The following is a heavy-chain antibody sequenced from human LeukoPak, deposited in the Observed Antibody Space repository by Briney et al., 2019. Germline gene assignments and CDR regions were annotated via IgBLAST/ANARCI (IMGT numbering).Heavy chain of an antibody. J-gene: IGHJ6*03. CDR3: ARVAYGSSPTTIFGVVRRYYYYYMDV. Sequence: PGGSLRLSCAACGFTFSDYYMSWIRQAPGKGLEWVSYISSSGSTIYYADSVKGRFTISRDNAKNSLYLQMNSLRAEDTAVYYCARVAYGSSPTTIFGVVRRYYYYYMDVWGKGTTVTVSS. V-gene: IGHV3-11*04. D-gene: IGHD3-3*01. CDR1: GFTFSDYY. CDR2: ISSSGSTI.